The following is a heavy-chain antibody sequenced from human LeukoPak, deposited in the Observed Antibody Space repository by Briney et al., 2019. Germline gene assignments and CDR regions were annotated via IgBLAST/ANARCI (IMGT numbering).Heavy chain of an antibody. D-gene: IGHD3-16*01. CDR2: IKQDGSEK. CDR1: GFTFSSYW. Sequence: GGSLRLSCAASGFTFSSYWMSWVRQAPGKGLEWVANIKQDGSEKYYVDSVKGRFTISRDNAKNSLYLQMNSLRGEDTAVYYCAKDDDWGRFKDWGQGTLVTVSS. J-gene: IGHJ1*01. V-gene: IGHV3-7*03. CDR3: AKDDDWGRFKD.